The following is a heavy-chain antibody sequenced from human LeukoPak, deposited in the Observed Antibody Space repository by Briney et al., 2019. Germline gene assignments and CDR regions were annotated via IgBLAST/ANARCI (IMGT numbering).Heavy chain of an antibody. V-gene: IGHV4-59*01. CDR3: ARHRYSSSWYIDY. D-gene: IGHD6-13*01. CDR1: GGSISGYY. J-gene: IGHJ4*02. CDR2: IYYSGST. Sequence: PSETLSLTCTVSGGSISGYYWSWIRQPPGKGLEWIGYIYYSGSTNYNSSLKSRVTISLDTSKNQFSLKLNSVTAADTAVYYCARHRYSSSWYIDYWGQGTLVTVSS.